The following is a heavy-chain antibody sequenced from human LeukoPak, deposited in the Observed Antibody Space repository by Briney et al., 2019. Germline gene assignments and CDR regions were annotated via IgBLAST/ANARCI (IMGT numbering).Heavy chain of an antibody. CDR2: ISANNGNTKYNT. D-gene: IGHD1-26*01. V-gene: IGHV1-18*01. CDR3: ARDRDRSGSQSY. Sequence: ASVKVSCKASGYTFTSYGISWVRHAPGQGLEWMGWISANNGNTKYNTKYAQNLQGRVTMTTDISTSTAYMELRTLRSDDTAVYYCARDRDRSGSQSYWGQGTLVTVSS. CDR1: GYTFTSYG. J-gene: IGHJ4*02.